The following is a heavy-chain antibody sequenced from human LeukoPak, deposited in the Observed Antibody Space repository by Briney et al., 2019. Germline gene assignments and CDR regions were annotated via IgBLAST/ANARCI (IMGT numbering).Heavy chain of an antibody. V-gene: IGHV4-34*01. CDR2: INHSGST. Sequence: KSSETLSLTCAVYGGSFSGYYWSWIRQPPGKGLEWIGEINHSGSTNYNPSLKSRVTILVDTSKNQFSLKLSSVTAADTAVYYCARLPRRYYYGSGSTYYFDYWGQGTLVTVSS. CDR1: GGSFSGYY. D-gene: IGHD3-10*01. J-gene: IGHJ4*02. CDR3: ARLPRRYYYGSGSTYYFDY.